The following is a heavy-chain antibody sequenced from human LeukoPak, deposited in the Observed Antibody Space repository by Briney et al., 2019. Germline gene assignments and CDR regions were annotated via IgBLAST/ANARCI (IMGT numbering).Heavy chain of an antibody. CDR3: ARASASRTNSNSFYFETTKKNAFDI. CDR1: GYTFNNYG. J-gene: IGHJ3*02. CDR2: ISAYNGDK. D-gene: IGHD3-22*01. V-gene: IGHV1-18*01. Sequence: ASVKVSCTPSGYTFNNYGITWVRQAPGQGLEWMGWISAYNGDKNYAQNFQGRVTMTTDTSTRTAYMELRSLSSDDTAVYYCARASASRTNSNSFYFETTKKNAFDIWGQGTMVTVSS.